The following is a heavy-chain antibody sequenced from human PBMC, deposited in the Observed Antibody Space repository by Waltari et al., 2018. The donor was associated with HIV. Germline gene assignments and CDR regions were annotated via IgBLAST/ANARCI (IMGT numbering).Heavy chain of an antibody. J-gene: IGHJ4*03. CDR1: GYNFNSFD. D-gene: IGHD2-8*01. CDR3: ARYCSEGVCPQHESGEPSAYDGGDF. Sequence: QVRLVQSGAEVKKPGASVKVSCKATGYNFNSFDINWVRQAPGQGIEWMVWMNPKLGRTVFSKKFYGRINMTTDISQSTGFMELSRLTSEDTATYYCARYCSEGVCPQHESGEPSAYDGGDFWGQGTLVTVSS. CDR2: MNPKLGRT. V-gene: IGHV1-8*01.